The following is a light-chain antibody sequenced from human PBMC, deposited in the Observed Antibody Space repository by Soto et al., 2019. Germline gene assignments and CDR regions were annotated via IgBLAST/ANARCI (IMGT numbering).Light chain of an antibody. CDR1: QSVSSN. Sequence: EIVMTQSPATLSVSPGARAPLSCRASQSVSSNLAWYHQNPGQAPRLLIFGASTRATGIPIRFSGSGSGTEFTLTISSLQSEDFAVYYCQQYKDWPLITFGQGTRLEIK. V-gene: IGKV3-15*01. CDR2: GAS. J-gene: IGKJ5*01. CDR3: QQYKDWPLIT.